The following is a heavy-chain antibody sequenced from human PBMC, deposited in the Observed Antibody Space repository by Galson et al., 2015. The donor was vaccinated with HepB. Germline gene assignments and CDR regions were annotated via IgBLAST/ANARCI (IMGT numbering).Heavy chain of an antibody. V-gene: IGHV2-5*02. J-gene: IGHJ4*02. CDR3: AHRRASGVTVFDY. Sequence: PALVKPTQTLTLTCTFSGFSLTDTGVGVAWIRQPPGKAPGWLPLLYWDDDKRYSPSLKNRFTITKDTSKNQVVLTMTNVDPVDTGTYYCAHRRASGVTVFDYWGQGILVTVSS. CDR1: GFSLTDTGVG. D-gene: IGHD3-16*02. CDR2: LYWDDDK.